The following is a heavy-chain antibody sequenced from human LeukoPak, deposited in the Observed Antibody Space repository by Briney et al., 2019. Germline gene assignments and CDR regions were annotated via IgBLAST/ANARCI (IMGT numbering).Heavy chain of an antibody. CDR3: AREGLMTTVTTSWFDP. D-gene: IGHD4-17*01. CDR2: INPNSGGT. J-gene: IGHJ5*02. V-gene: IGHV1-2*02. Sequence: ASVKVSCKASGYTFTGYYMHWVRQAPGQGLEWMGWINPNSGGTNYAQKFQGGVTMTRDTSISTAYMELSRLRSDDTAVYYCAREGLMTTVTTSWFDPWGQGTLVTVSS. CDR1: GYTFTGYY.